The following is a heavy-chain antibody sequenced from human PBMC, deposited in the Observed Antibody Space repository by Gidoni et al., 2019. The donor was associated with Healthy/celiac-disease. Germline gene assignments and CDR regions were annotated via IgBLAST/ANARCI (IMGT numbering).Heavy chain of an antibody. Sequence: EVQLLESGGGLVQPGGSLRLSCAASGFTFSSYALSWVRQAPGKGLEWVSAISGSGGSTYYADSVKGRFTISRDNSKNTLYLQMNSLRAEDTAVYYCAKYGTYGSGSYYNDWFDPWGQGTLVTVSS. CDR1: GFTFSSYA. V-gene: IGHV3-23*01. J-gene: IGHJ5*02. CDR2: ISGSGGST. D-gene: IGHD3-10*01. CDR3: AKYGTYGSGSYYNDWFDP.